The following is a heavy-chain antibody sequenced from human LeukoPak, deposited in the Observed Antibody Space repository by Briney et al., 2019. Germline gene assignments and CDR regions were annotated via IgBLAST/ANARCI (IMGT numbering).Heavy chain of an antibody. D-gene: IGHD2-21*02. CDR2: ISGSGGST. V-gene: IGHV3-23*01. CDR1: GFTFSSYA. J-gene: IGHJ6*02. CDR3: AKEGGDWYGGYYYYGMDV. Sequence: GGSLRLSCAASGFTFSSYAMSWVRQAPGKGLEWVSAISGSGGSTYYADSVKGRFTISRDNSKNTLYLQMSSLRAEDTAVYYCAKEGGDWYGGYYYYGMDVWGQGTTVTVSS.